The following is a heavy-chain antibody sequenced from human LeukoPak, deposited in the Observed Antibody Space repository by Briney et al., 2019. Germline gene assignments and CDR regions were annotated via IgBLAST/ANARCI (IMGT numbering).Heavy chain of an antibody. Sequence: PSETLSLTCTVSGGSISSGSYYWSWIRQPAGKGLEWIGRIYTSGSTNYNPSLKSRVTIPVDPSKTQFSLKLSSVTAADTAVYYCARGAYYYDSSGYYQIDYWGQGTLVTVSS. CDR1: GGSISSGSYY. D-gene: IGHD3-22*01. V-gene: IGHV4-61*02. CDR3: ARGAYYYDSSGYYQIDY. J-gene: IGHJ4*02. CDR2: IYTSGST.